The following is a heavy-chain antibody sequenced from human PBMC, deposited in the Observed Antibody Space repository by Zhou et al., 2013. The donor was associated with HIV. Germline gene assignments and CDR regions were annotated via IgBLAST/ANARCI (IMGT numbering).Heavy chain of an antibody. CDR3: ARAGWFGKFLHYCDL. CDR2: ISAYNGNT. J-gene: IGHJ2*01. CDR1: GYTFSSFT. V-gene: IGHV1-18*01. D-gene: IGHD3-10*01. Sequence: QVQLVQSGPEVKKPGASVKVSCKTFGYTFSSFTINWVRQAPGQGLEWMGYISAYNGNTKIAQKFQDRVTVNTDTSTNTAYMELRSLTSEDTAMYFCARAGWFGKFLHYCDLWGRGTLVTVSS.